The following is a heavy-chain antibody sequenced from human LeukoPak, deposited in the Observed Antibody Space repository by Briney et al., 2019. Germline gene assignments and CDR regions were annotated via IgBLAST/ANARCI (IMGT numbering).Heavy chain of an antibody. CDR1: GFTFSDYS. CDR3: AKDRGRSSGSYDC. V-gene: IGHV3-23*01. J-gene: IGHJ4*02. D-gene: IGHD1-26*01. CDR2: ISGSGGST. Sequence: GGSLRLSCAASGFTFSDYSMNWVRQAPGKGLEWVSAISGSGGSTYYADSVKGRFTISRDNSKNTLYLQMNSLRAEDTAVYYCAKDRGRSSGSYDCWGQGTLVTVSS.